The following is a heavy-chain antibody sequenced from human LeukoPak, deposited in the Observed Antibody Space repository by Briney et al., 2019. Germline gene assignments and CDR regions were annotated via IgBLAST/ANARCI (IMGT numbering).Heavy chain of an antibody. J-gene: IGHJ3*02. D-gene: IGHD3-22*01. Sequence: SETLSLTCTASGGSISSYYWSWIRQPPGKGLEWIGYIYYSGSTYYNPSLKSRVTISVDTSKNQFSLKLSSVTAADTAVYYCASSGYSVHDAFDIWGQGTMVTVSS. V-gene: IGHV4-59*12. CDR1: GGSISSYY. CDR3: ASSGYSVHDAFDI. CDR2: IYYSGST.